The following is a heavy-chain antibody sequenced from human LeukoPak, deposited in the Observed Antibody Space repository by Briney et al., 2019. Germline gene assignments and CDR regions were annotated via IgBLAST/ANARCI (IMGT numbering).Heavy chain of an antibody. Sequence: PGRSLRLSRAASGFTFSSYGMHWVRQAPGKGLEWVAVIWYDGSNKYYADSVKGRFTISRDNSKNTLYLQMNSLRAEDTAVYYCARYDDAFDIWGQGTMVTVSS. CDR1: GFTFSSYG. CDR3: ARYDDAFDI. CDR2: IWYDGSNK. D-gene: IGHD3-3*01. V-gene: IGHV3-33*01. J-gene: IGHJ3*02.